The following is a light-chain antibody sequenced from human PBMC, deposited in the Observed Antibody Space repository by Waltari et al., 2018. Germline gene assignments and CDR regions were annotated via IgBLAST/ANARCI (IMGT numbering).Light chain of an antibody. V-gene: IGKV3-20*01. CDR3: QKYVSLPAT. CDR1: QSVGKY. CDR2: DTS. J-gene: IGKJ1*01. Sequence: VLTQSPGTLSLSPGERATLSCRASQSVGKYLAWYQQKPGQAPRLLIYDTSTRATGIPDRFSGSGSVTDFRLTISRLEPEDFAVYYCQKYVSLPATFGQGTKVQAK.